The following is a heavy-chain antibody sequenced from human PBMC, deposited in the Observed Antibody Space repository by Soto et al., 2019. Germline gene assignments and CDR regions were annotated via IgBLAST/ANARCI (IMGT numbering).Heavy chain of an antibody. CDR2: FDPEDGET. CDR3: ATVKIHRVLNSSGSYYRPADTFDY. J-gene: IGHJ4*02. CDR1: GYTLTEVS. Sequence: ASVKVSCKVSGYTLTEVSMDWVRQAHGKGLAWMGGFDPEDGETIYAQKFQGRVTMTEDTSTDTAYMELSSLRSEDTAVYYCATVKIHRVLNSSGSYYRPADTFDYWGQGTLVTVSS. D-gene: IGHD3-10*01. V-gene: IGHV1-24*01.